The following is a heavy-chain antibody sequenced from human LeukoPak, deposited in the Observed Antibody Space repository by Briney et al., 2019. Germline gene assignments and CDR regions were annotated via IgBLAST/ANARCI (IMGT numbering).Heavy chain of an antibody. D-gene: IGHD1-26*01. CDR2: INHSGST. V-gene: IGHV4-34*01. J-gene: IGHJ4*02. Sequence: KPSETLSLTCAVYGGSFSGYYWSWIRQPPGKGLEWIGEINHSGSTNYNPSLKSRVTISVDTSKNQFSLKLSSVTAADTAVYYCARRGELPFDYWGQGTLVTVSS. CDR1: GGSFSGYY. CDR3: ARRGELPFDY.